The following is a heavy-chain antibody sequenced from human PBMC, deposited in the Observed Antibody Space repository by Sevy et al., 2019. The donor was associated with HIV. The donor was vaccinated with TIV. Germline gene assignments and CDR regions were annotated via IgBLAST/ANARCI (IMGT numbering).Heavy chain of an antibody. CDR2: ITHRGTT. J-gene: IGHJ4*02. D-gene: IGHD3-10*01. CDR1: GGSFSSYY. V-gene: IGHV4-34*01. CDR3: AGFGELESGY. Sequence: SETLSLTCAVYGGSFSSYYWTWVRQPPGKGLEWIGEITHRGTTNHNPSLKSRVTISVDTSKNRFSLRLRSVTAADTAVYYCAGFGELESGYWGQGSLVTVSS.